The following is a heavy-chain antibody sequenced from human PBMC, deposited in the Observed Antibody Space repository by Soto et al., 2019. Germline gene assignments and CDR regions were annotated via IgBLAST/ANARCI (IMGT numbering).Heavy chain of an antibody. CDR1: GGSISSYY. CDR2: IYYSGST. J-gene: IGHJ3*02. CDR3: ARDRITIFGVYDAFDI. D-gene: IGHD3-3*01. V-gene: IGHV4-59*01. Sequence: PSETLSLTCTVSGGSISSYYWSWIRQPPGKGLEWIGYIYYSGSTNYNPSLKSRVTISVDTSKNQFSLKLSSVTAADTAVYYCARDRITIFGVYDAFDIWGQGTMVTVSS.